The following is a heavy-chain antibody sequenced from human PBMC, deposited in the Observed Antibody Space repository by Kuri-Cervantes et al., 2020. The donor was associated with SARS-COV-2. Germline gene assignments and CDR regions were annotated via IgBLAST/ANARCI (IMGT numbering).Heavy chain of an antibody. Sequence: ASVKVSCKVSGYTLTELSMHWVRQAPGQGLEWMGIINPSGGSTSYAQKFQGRVTMTRDTSTSTAYMELRTLGYDDTAVYYCARVGYGINILDYWGLGTLVTVSS. J-gene: IGHJ4*02. V-gene: IGHV1-46*01. D-gene: IGHD3-10*01. CDR3: ARVGYGINILDY. CDR1: GYTLTELS. CDR2: INPSGGST.